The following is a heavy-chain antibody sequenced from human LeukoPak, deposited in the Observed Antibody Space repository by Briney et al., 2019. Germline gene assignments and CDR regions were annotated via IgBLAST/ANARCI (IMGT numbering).Heavy chain of an antibody. CDR2: ISDSGGST. Sequence: GGSLRLSCSASGFTFTSYAMSWVRQGPGKGLGWVSVISDSGGSTYYADSVKGRFTISRDNSKNTLYLQMNSLRADDTAVYYCAKRRWLGGIGVADPFDYWGQGTLVTVSS. D-gene: IGHD6-19*01. J-gene: IGHJ4*02. V-gene: IGHV3-23*01. CDR1: GFTFTSYA. CDR3: AKRRWLGGIGVADPFDY.